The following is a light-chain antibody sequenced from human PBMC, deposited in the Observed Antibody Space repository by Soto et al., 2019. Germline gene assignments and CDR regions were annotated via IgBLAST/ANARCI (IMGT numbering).Light chain of an antibody. CDR3: QQYNSYSP. Sequence: DIQMTQSPSTLSASVGDRVTITCRASQSISSWLAWYQQKPGKAPKLLIYDASSLESVVPSRFSGSGSGTEFTLTISSLQPDDFPTYYCQQYNSYSPFGQGPKVEIK. CDR2: DAS. CDR1: QSISSW. V-gene: IGKV1-5*01. J-gene: IGKJ1*01.